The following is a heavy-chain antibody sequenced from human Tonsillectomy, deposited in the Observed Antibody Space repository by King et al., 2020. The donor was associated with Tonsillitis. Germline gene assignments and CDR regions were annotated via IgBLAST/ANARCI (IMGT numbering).Heavy chain of an antibody. Sequence: QLQESGPGLVKPSQTLSLTCTVSGGSISSGSYYWSWIRQSAGKGLEWIGRIYTSGSTNYNPSLKSRVTISIDTSKNQFSLKLSSVTAADTAVYYCARDGMAVEMATISGYFDLWGRGTLVTVSS. V-gene: IGHV4-61*02. CDR3: ARDGMAVEMATISGYFDL. CDR2: IYTSGST. J-gene: IGHJ2*01. D-gene: IGHD5-24*01. CDR1: GGSISSGSYY.